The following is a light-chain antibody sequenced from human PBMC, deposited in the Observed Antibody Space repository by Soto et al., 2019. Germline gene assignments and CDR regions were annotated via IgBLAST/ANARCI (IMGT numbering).Light chain of an antibody. V-gene: IGKV3-20*01. CDR2: AAS. J-gene: IGKJ1*01. Sequence: EIVLTQSPGILSLSPGERATLSCRASQTVSSSYLAWYQKTPGQAPRLLIYAASSRATGIPDRFSGSGSGTDFTLTISRLEPEDFAVYYCQQYRSSPRTFGQGTKVEIK. CDR1: QTVSSSY. CDR3: QQYRSSPRT.